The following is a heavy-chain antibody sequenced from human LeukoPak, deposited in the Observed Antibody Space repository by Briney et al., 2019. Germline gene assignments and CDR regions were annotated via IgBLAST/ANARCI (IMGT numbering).Heavy chain of an antibody. Sequence: AGGSLRLSCAASGFTFSSYWMSWVRQAPGKGLEWVANIKQDGSEKYYVDSGKGRFTISRDNAKNSLYLQMNSLRAEDTAVYYCARGIKGYCSGGSCYAFDIWGQGTMVTVSS. V-gene: IGHV3-7*04. D-gene: IGHD2-15*01. CDR3: ARGIKGYCSGGSCYAFDI. CDR2: IKQDGSEK. CDR1: GFTFSSYW. J-gene: IGHJ3*02.